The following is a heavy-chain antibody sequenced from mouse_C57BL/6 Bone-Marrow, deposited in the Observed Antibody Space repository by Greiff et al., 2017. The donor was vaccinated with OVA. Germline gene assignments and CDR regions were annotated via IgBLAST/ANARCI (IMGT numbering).Heavy chain of an antibody. Sequence: VQLQQSGAELVRPGASVKLSCTASGFNIKDDYMHWVKQRPEQGLEWIGWIDPENGDTEYASKFQGKATIPADTSSNTAYLQLSSLTSEDTAVYYCTTGDYFDYWGQGTTLTVSS. J-gene: IGHJ2*01. CDR1: GFNIKDDY. CDR2: IDPENGDT. CDR3: TTGDYFDY. V-gene: IGHV14-4*01.